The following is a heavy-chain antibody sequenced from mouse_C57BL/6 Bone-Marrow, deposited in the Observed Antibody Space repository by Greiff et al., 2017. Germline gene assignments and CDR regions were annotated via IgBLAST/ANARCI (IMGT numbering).Heavy chain of an antibody. CDR1: GFTFSSYG. CDR2: ISSGGSYT. D-gene: IGHD2-14*01. J-gene: IGHJ2*01. CDR3: ARHFIGPWFDY. V-gene: IGHV5-6*01. Sequence: EVQGVESGGDLVKPGGSLKLSCAASGFTFSSYGMSWVRQTPDKRLEWVATISSGGSYTYYPDSVKGRFTISRDNATNTLYLQMSSLKSGDTAMYDCARHFIGPWFDYWGQGTTLTVSS.